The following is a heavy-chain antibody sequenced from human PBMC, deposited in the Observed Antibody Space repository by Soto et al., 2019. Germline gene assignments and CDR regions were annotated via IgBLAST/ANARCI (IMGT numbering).Heavy chain of an antibody. CDR1: GYTFTSYG. CDR3: ARENDYSNYGSLYYYYGMDV. D-gene: IGHD4-4*01. Sequence: QVKLVQSGAEVKKPGASVKVSCKASGYTFTSYGISWVRQAPGQGLEWMGWISAYNGNTNYAQKLQGRVTMTTDTSTRTAYIELRSLRSDDTAVYYCARENDYSNYGSLYYYYGMDVWGQGTTVTVSS. CDR2: ISAYNGNT. J-gene: IGHJ6*02. V-gene: IGHV1-18*01.